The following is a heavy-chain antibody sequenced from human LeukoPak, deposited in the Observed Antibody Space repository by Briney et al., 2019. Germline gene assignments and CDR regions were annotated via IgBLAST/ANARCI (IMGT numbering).Heavy chain of an antibody. D-gene: IGHD2-15*01. CDR3: AREGYCSGGSCYSYYYGMDV. Sequence: GGSLRLSCAASGFTFSSYGMHWVRQAPGKGLEWVAVIWYDRSNKYYADSVKGRFTISRDNSKNTLYLQMNSLRAEDTAVYYCAREGYCSGGSCYSYYYGMDVWGQGTTVTVSS. J-gene: IGHJ6*02. CDR2: IWYDRSNK. V-gene: IGHV3-33*01. CDR1: GFTFSSYG.